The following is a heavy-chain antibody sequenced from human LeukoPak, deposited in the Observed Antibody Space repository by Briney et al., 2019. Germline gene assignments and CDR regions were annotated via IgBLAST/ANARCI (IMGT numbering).Heavy chain of an antibody. CDR1: GGSISRNY. V-gene: IGHV4-4*07. D-gene: IGHD6-13*01. J-gene: IGHJ6*03. CDR2: LYSSGDN. Sequence: PSETLSLTCTVFGGSISRNYWSWIRQPAGKGLEWIGRLYSSGDNNYNPSLKSRVTMSIHTPENQFSLKLTSVTAADTAVYYCAREASGTRRYYYYYMDLWGKGTTVNV. CDR3: AREASGTRRYYYYYMDL.